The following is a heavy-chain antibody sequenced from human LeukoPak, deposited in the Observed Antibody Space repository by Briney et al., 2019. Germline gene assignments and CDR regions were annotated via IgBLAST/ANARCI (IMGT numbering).Heavy chain of an antibody. V-gene: IGHV3-48*03. Sequence: GGSLRLSCAASGFTFSSYEMNRVRQAPGKGLEWVSYISSSGSTIYYADSVKGRFTISRDNAKNSLYLQMNSLRAEDTAVYYCARGAGSGADYYYYYYMDVWGKGTTVTVSS. CDR3: ARGAGSGADYYYYYYMDV. J-gene: IGHJ6*03. CDR1: GFTFSSYE. D-gene: IGHD1-26*01. CDR2: ISSSGSTI.